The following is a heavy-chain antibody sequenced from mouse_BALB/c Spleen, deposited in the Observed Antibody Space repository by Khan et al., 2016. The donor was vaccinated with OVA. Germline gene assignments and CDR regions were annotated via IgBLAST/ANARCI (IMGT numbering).Heavy chain of an antibody. D-gene: IGHD1-3*01. CDR3: ASIKDI. CDR2: IWAGGST. J-gene: IGHJ2*01. CDR1: GFSLTSYG. V-gene: IGHV2-9*02. Sequence: QVQLKESGPGLVAPSQSLSITCTVSGFSLTSYGVHWVRQPPGKGLEWLGVIWAGGSTNYNSALMSRLSISKDNSKSQVFLKMNSMKTDDTAKYYCASIKDIWGQGTTLTVSS.